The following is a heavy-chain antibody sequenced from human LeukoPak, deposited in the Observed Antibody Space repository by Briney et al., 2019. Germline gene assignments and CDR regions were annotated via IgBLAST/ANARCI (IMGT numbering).Heavy chain of an antibody. J-gene: IGHJ5*02. CDR3: ARHEHKAVAGDT. CDR1: GGSISRSQYY. V-gene: IGHV4-39*01. CDR2: IYYSGNT. Sequence: SETLSLTCTVSGGSISRSQYYWGWIRQPPEKGLEWIGTIYYSGNTFYNPSLKSRVTISIDTPKNQFSLTLSSVNAADTSLYYCARHEHKAVAGDTWGQGILVTVSS. D-gene: IGHD6-19*01.